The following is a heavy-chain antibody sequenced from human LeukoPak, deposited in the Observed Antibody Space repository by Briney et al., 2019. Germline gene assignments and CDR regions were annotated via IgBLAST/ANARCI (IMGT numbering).Heavy chain of an antibody. D-gene: IGHD3-22*01. CDR3: ARVRGLYYDSSGYLFDY. CDR2: INPNSGGT. CDR1: GYTFTGYY. J-gene: IGHJ4*02. V-gene: IGHV1-2*06. Sequence: ASVKVSCKASGYTFTGYYMHWVRQAPGQGFEWMGRINPNSGGTNYAQKFQGRVTMTRDTSISTAYMELSRLRSDDTAVYYCARVRGLYYDSSGYLFDYWGQGTLVTVSS.